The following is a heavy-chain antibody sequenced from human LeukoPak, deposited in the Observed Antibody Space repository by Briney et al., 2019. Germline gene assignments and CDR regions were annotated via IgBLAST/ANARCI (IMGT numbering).Heavy chain of an antibody. CDR3: ARDPYRGGSGWKQEGLVDY. CDR1: GFTFSSYS. V-gene: IGHV3-21*01. CDR2: ISSSSSYI. J-gene: IGHJ4*02. D-gene: IGHD6-19*01. Sequence: GGSLRLSCAASGFTFSSYSMNWVRQAPGKGLEWVSSISSSSSYIYYADSVKGRFAISRDNAKNSLYLQMNSLRAEDTAVYYCARDPYRGGSGWKQEGLVDYWGQGTLVTVSS.